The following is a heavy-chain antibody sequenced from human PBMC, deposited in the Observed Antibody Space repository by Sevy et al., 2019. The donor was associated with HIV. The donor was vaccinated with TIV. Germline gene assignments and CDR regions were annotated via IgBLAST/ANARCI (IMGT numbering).Heavy chain of an antibody. D-gene: IGHD2-21*02. V-gene: IGHV3-23*01. CDR3: AKDPVVVTANDYYYYGMDV. CDR1: GFTFSSYA. J-gene: IGHJ6*02. Sequence: GGSLRLSCAASGFTFSSYAMSWVRQAPGKGLEWVSAISGSGGSTYYADSVKGRFTISRDNSKNTLYLQMNSLRAEVTAVYYCAKDPVVVTANDYYYYGMDVWGQGTTVTVSS. CDR2: ISGSGGST.